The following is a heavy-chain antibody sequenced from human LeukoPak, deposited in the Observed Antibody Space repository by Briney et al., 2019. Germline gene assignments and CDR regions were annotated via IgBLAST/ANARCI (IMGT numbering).Heavy chain of an antibody. CDR2: ISWDGGST. J-gene: IGHJ3*02. CDR1: GFTFDDYT. Sequence: GGSLRLSCAASGFTFDDYTMHWVRQAPGKGLEWVSLISWDGGSTYYADSVKGRFTISRDNSKNSLYLQMNSLRTEDTALYYCATADYGDSCPAFDIWGQGTMVTVSS. CDR3: ATADYGDSCPAFDI. V-gene: IGHV3-43*01. D-gene: IGHD4-17*01.